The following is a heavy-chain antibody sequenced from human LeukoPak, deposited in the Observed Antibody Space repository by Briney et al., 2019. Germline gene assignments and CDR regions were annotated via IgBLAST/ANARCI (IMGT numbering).Heavy chain of an antibody. D-gene: IGHD2-21*02. CDR3: ARTIVVVTAHPFDP. CDR2: IYGSGTT. J-gene: IGHJ5*02. CDR1: GGSISSY. V-gene: IGHV4-4*07. Sequence: SETLSLTCTVSGGSISSYWSWIRQPAGKGLEWIGRIYGSGTTTYNPSLKSRVSMSIDTSKNQFSLKLMSVTAADTAVYYCARTIVVVTAHPFDPWGQGTLVTVSS.